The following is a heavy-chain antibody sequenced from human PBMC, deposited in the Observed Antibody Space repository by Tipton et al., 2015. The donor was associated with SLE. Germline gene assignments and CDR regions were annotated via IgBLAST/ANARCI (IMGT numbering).Heavy chain of an antibody. CDR1: GGSISNHY. CDR2: IYYSGST. D-gene: IGHD6-13*01. Sequence: TLSLTCTVSGGSISNHYWSWIRQPPGKGLEWIGYIYYSGSTNYNPSLKSRVTISVDTSKNQFSLKLSSVTAADTAVYYCAREYPIAAAGAEAFDIWGQGTMVTVSS. J-gene: IGHJ3*02. CDR3: AREYPIAAAGAEAFDI. V-gene: IGHV4-59*11.